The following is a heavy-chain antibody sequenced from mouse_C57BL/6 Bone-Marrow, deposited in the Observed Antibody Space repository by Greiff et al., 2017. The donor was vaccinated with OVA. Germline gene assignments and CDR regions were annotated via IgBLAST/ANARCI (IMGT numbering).Heavy chain of an antibody. J-gene: IGHJ2*01. CDR2: IYPRDGST. CDR1: GYTFTDHT. CDR3: ARRGYPYYFDY. D-gene: IGHD2-2*01. V-gene: IGHV1-78*01. Sequence: VQLQQSDAELVKPGASVKISCKVSGYTFTDHTIHWMKQRPEQGLEWIGYIYPRDGSTNYNEKFKGKATFTADTSSNTAYMQLSSLTTEDSAIYYCARRGYPYYFDYWGQGTTLTVSS.